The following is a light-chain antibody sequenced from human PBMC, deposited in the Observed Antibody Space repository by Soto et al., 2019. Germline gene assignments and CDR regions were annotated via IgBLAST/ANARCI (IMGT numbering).Light chain of an antibody. J-gene: IGLJ1*01. Sequence: QSALTQPPSASGSPGQSVTISCTGTSSDVGGYNYVSWYQQHPGKAPKLMIYEVSKRPSGVPDRFSGSKSGNTASLTVSGLHAEDEADYYCSSYAGSSYVFGTGTKLTVL. CDR2: EVS. V-gene: IGLV2-8*01. CDR3: SSYAGSSYV. CDR1: SSDVGGYNY.